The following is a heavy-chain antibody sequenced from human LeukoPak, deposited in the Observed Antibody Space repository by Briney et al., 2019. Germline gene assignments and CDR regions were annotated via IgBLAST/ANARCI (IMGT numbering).Heavy chain of an antibody. CDR2: IYTSGST. CDR1: GGSISSYY. Sequence: SETLSLTCTVSGGSISSYYWSWIRQPAGKGLEWIGRIYTSGSTNYNPSLKSRVTMSVDTSKNQFSLKLSSVTAADTAVYYCASGHSGSYYYYYYGMDVWGQGTTVTVSS. V-gene: IGHV4-4*07. J-gene: IGHJ6*02. D-gene: IGHD1-26*01. CDR3: ASGHSGSYYYYYYGMDV.